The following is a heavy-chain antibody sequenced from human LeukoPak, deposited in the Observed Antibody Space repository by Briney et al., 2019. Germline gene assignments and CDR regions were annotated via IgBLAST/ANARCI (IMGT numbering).Heavy chain of an antibody. V-gene: IGHV3-23*01. CDR2: IGGIGDNT. J-gene: IGHJ4*02. CDR1: GLTVGFKC. CDR3: AKTPTFYYVLTGYSNDY. Sequence: PGGSLRLSCAASGLTVGFKCMSWVRQVPGKGLEWVSTIGGIGDNTHYADSVKGRFTISRDSSRNTLYLQMNTLRVEDTAIYYCAKTPTFYYVLTGYSNDYWGQGTLVTVSS. D-gene: IGHD3-9*01.